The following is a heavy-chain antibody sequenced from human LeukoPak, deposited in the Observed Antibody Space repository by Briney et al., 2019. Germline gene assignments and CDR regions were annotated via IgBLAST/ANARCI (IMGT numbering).Heavy chain of an antibody. D-gene: IGHD6-13*01. CDR2: IWYDGSNK. V-gene: IGHV3-33*01. J-gene: IGHJ4*02. Sequence: GGSLRLSCAASGLTFSSYGMHWVRQAPGKGLEWVAVIWYDGSNKYYADSVKGRFTISRDNSKNTLYLQMNSLRAEDTAVYYCARDQDSSSVDYWGQGTLVTVSS. CDR1: GLTFSSYG. CDR3: ARDQDSSSVDY.